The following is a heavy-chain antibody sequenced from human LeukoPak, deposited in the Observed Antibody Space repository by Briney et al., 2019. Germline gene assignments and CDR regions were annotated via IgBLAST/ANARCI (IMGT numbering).Heavy chain of an antibody. D-gene: IGHD7-27*01. J-gene: IGHJ4*02. Sequence: GGSLRLSCAASGFTVSSNYMSWVRQAPGKGLEWVSAISGGGGSTYYADSVKGRFTISRDNSKNTLYLQMNSLRAEDTAVYYCAKGGLGSFDYWGQGTLVTVSS. CDR1: GFTVSSNY. CDR3: AKGGLGSFDY. CDR2: ISGGGGST. V-gene: IGHV3-23*01.